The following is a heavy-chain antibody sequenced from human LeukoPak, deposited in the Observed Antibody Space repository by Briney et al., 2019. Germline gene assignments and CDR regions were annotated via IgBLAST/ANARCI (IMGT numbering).Heavy chain of an antibody. V-gene: IGHV3-73*01. CDR2: IRSKANSYAT. Sequence: GGSLRLSCAASGFTFSGSAMHWDRQASGKGLEWVGRIRSKANSYATAYAASVKGRFTISRDDSKNTAYLQMNSLKTEDTAVYYCTSPREDILTGFYNWFDPWGQGTLVAVSS. CDR3: TSPREDILTGFYNWFDP. D-gene: IGHD3-9*01. J-gene: IGHJ5*02. CDR1: GFTFSGSA.